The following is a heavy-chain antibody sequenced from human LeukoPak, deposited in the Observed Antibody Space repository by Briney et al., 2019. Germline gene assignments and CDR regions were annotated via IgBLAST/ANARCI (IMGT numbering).Heavy chain of an antibody. CDR3: ARHRGYSYGFHAFDI. V-gene: IGHV4-59*08. D-gene: IGHD5-18*01. Sequence: SETLSLTCTVSGGSISSYYWSWIRQPPGKGLEWIGYIYYSGSTNYNPSLKSRVTISVDTKNQFSLKLSSVTAADTAVYYCARHRGYSYGFHAFDIWGQGTMVTVSS. J-gene: IGHJ3*02. CDR1: GGSISSYY. CDR2: IYYSGST.